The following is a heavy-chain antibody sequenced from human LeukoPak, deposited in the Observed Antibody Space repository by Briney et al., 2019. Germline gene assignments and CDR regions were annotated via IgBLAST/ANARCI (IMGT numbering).Heavy chain of an antibody. J-gene: IGHJ4*02. CDR2: ISGSGGST. CDR3: ARSGSYYLYYFDY. V-gene: IGHV3-23*01. Sequence: GGPLRLSCAASGFTFSSYAMSWVRQAPGKGLEWVSAISGSGGSTYYADSVKGRFTISRDNSKNTLYLQMNSLRAEDTAVYYCARSGSYYLYYFDYWGQGTLVTVSS. D-gene: IGHD1-26*01. CDR1: GFTFSSYA.